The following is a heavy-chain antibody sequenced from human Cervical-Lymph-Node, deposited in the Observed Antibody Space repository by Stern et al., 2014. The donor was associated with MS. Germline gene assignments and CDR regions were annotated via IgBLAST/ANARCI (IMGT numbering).Heavy chain of an antibody. J-gene: IGHJ4*02. V-gene: IGHV1-69*06. CDR1: GETFSSYA. CDR3: ARGGGLVGYFDY. CDR2: ITPVFGTT. Sequence: VQLVASGAGVKKPGSSVKVSCKASGETFSSYAINWVRQVPGPGLEWMGGITPVFGTTIYAQKFQSRVTITADKSTNTAYMELMTLRSEDTAVYYCARGGGLVGYFDYWGQGTLVSVSS. D-gene: IGHD1-26*01.